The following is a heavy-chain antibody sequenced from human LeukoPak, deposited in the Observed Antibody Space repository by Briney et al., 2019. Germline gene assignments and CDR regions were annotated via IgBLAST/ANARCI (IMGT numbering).Heavy chain of an antibody. CDR2: IWHDGSNK. J-gene: IGHJ4*02. CDR3: ARDRGYTYGHPFDY. CDR1: GFTFSTNV. Sequence: GGSLRLSCVASGFTFSTNVMHWVRQAPGKGLEWVALIWHDGSNKYYADSVKDRFTISRDNSKNTLYLQMNSLRAEDTAVYYCARDRGYTYGHPFDYWGQGILVTVSS. V-gene: IGHV3-33*01. D-gene: IGHD5-18*01.